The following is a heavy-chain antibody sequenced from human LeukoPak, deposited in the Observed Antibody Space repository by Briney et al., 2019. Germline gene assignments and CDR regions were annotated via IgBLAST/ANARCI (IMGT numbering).Heavy chain of an antibody. J-gene: IGHJ6*04. Sequence: SETLSLTCTVSGGSISSYYWSWIRQPPGKGLEWIGYIYYSGSTNYNPSLKSRVTISVDTSKNQFSLKQSSVTAADTAVYYCASSIAAAGTYYYYGMDVWGKGTTVTVSS. CDR3: ASSIAAAGTYYYYGMDV. D-gene: IGHD6-13*01. CDR2: IYYSGST. CDR1: GGSISSYY. V-gene: IGHV4-59*01.